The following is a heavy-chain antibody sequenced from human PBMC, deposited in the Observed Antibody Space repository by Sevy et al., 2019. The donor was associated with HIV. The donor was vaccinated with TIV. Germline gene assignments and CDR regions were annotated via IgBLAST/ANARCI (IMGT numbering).Heavy chain of an antibody. CDR1: GFTFSSYA. CDR3: ARGFYDFWSGPAAGVTD. Sequence: GGSLRLSCAASGFTFSSYAMHWVRQAPGKGLEWVAVISYDGSNKYYADSVKGRFTISRDNSKNTRYLQMNSLRAEDTAVYYCARGFYDFWSGPAAGVTDWGQGTLVTVSS. V-gene: IGHV3-30*04. J-gene: IGHJ4*02. D-gene: IGHD3-3*01. CDR2: ISYDGSNK.